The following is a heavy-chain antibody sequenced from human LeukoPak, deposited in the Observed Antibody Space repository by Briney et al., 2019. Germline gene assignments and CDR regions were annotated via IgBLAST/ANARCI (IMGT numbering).Heavy chain of an antibody. CDR2: INVDGSST. Sequence: GGSLRLSCAASGFTFNTYWMHWVRQAPGKGLMWVSRINVDGSSTTYAGPVKGRFTISRDNAKNTLYLQMNSLRAEDTAVYYCASGGLAYYWFDYWGQGTLVTVSS. CDR3: ASGGLAYYWFDY. J-gene: IGHJ4*02. CDR1: GFTFNTYW. V-gene: IGHV3-74*01. D-gene: IGHD1-26*01.